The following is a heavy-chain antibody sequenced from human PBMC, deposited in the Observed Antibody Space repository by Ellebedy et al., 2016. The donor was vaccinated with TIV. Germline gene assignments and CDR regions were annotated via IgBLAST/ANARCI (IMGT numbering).Heavy chain of an antibody. CDR3: AKDVSLFGFGEFYFDY. CDR1: GFTFSSYG. CDR2: ISYDGSNK. V-gene: IGHV3-30*18. D-gene: IGHD3-10*01. Sequence: GESLKISXAASGFTFSSYGMHWVRQAPGKGLEWVAVISYDGSNKYYADSVKGRFTISRDNSKNTLYLQMNSLRAEDTAVYYCAKDVSLFGFGEFYFDYWGQGTLVTVSS. J-gene: IGHJ4*02.